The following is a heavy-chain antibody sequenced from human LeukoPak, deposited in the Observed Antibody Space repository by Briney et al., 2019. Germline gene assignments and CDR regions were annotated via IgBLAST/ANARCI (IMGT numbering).Heavy chain of an antibody. CDR1: GGSFSGYY. CDR3: ARRHRKGSSNSCYDF. CDR2: IKHSGTT. D-gene: IGHD2-2*01. V-gene: IGHV4-34*01. Sequence: PSETLSLTCAVYGGSFSGYYWSWIRQPPGKGLEWIGEIKHSGTTNYNVSLKSRVTMSVETSKNQFSLKLSSVTAADTAVYYCARRHRKGSSNSCYDFWGRGTLVTVSS. J-gene: IGHJ4*02.